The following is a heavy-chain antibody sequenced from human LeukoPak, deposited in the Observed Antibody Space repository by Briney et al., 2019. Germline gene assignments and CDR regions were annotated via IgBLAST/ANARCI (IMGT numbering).Heavy chain of an antibody. CDR1: GGSISSSSYY. Sequence: SETLPLTCTVSGGSISSSSYYWGWIRQPPGKGLEWIGSIYYSGSTYYNPSLKSRVTISVDTSKNQFSLKLSSVTAADTAVYYCARRRRYCSSTSCYFFYYYYGMDVWGQGTTVTVSS. D-gene: IGHD2-2*01. CDR3: ARRRRYCSSTSCYFFYYYYGMDV. V-gene: IGHV4-39*01. J-gene: IGHJ6*02. CDR2: IYYSGST.